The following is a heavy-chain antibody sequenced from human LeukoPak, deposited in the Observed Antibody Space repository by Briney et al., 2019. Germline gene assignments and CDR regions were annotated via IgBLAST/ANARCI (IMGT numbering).Heavy chain of an antibody. CDR2: IYYSGST. V-gene: IGHV4-59*01. J-gene: IGHJ4*02. D-gene: IGHD4-23*01. CDR3: AGRQRWPFDY. CDR1: GGSISSYY. Sequence: SETLSLTCTVSGGSISSYYWSWIRQPPGKGLEWIGYIYYSGSTNHNPSLKSRVTISVGTSKNQFSLKLSSVTAADTAVYYCAGRQRWPFDYWGQGTLVTVSS.